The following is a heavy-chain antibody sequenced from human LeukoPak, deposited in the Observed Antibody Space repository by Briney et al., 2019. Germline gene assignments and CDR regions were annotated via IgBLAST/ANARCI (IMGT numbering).Heavy chain of an antibody. D-gene: IGHD2-21*01. CDR1: GFTFRSHA. CDR2: IYENGGTT. V-gene: IGHV3-23*01. J-gene: IGHJ4*02. CDR3: AKDFRIGYSAHFDY. Sequence: GGSLRLSSVGSGFTFRSHAMSWVRQAPEKGLEFVSGIYENGGTTYYADSVKGRFSISRDNSKNTLYLQMDSLRGEDTAVYYCAKDFRIGYSAHFDYWGQGALVTVSS.